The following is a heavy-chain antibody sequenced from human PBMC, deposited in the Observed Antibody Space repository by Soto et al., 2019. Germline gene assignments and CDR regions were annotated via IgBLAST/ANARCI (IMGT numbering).Heavy chain of an antibody. CDR1: GFTFISYS. D-gene: IGHD3-10*01. J-gene: IGHJ6*02. V-gene: IGHV3-21*01. CDR3: ARATYYGSGSYYYGMDV. CDR2: ISSSSSYI. Sequence: GGSLRLSCAASGFTFISYSMNWVLQAPWKGLEWVSSISSSSSYIYYADSVKGRFTISRDNAKNSLYLQMNSLRAEDTAVYYCARATYYGSGSYYYGMDVWGQGTTVTVSS.